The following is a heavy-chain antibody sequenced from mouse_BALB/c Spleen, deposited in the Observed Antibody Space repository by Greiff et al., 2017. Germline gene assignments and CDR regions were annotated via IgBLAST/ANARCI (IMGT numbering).Heavy chain of an antibody. J-gene: IGHJ3*01. CDR1: GFTFSSFG. V-gene: IGHV5-17*02. Sequence: EVQLVESGGGLVQPGGSRKLSCAASGFTFSSFGMHWVRQAPEKGLEWVAYISSGSSTIYYADTVKGRFTISRDNPKNTLFLQMTSLRSEDTAMYYCARSRYYGSFAYWGQGTLVTVSA. CDR3: ARSRYYGSFAY. D-gene: IGHD1-1*01. CDR2: ISSGSSTI.